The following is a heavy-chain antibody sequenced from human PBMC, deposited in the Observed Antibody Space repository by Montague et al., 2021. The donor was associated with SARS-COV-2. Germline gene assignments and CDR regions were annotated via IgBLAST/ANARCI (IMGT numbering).Heavy chain of an antibody. V-gene: IGHV4-34*01. D-gene: IGHD3-16*02. CDR1: GGPFSGYY. J-gene: IGHJ5*02. CDR2: INHSGST. CDR3: ARGPHSLRYRYNWFDP. Sequence: SETLSLTCAVYGGPFSGYYWSWIRQPPGKGLEWIGEINHSGSTNYNPSLKSRVTISVDTSKNQFSLKLSSVTAADTAVYYCARGPHSLRYRYNWFDPWGQGTLVTVSS.